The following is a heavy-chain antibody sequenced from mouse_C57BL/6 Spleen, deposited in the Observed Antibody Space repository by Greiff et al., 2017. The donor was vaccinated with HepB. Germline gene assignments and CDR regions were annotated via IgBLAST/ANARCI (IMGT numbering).Heavy chain of an antibody. J-gene: IGHJ4*01. Sequence: EVQLVESGPGLVKPSQSLSLTCSVTGYSITSGYYWNWIRQFPGNKLEWMGYISYDGSNNYNPSLKNRISITRDTSKNQFFLKLNSVTTEDTATYYCARDYYGSRDAMDYWGQGTSVTVSS. CDR2: ISYDGSN. CDR1: GYSITSGYY. D-gene: IGHD1-1*01. V-gene: IGHV3-6*01. CDR3: ARDYYGSRDAMDY.